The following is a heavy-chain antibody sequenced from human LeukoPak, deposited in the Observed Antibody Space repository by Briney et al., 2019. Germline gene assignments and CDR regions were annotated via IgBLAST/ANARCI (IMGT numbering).Heavy chain of an antibody. CDR1: GFTFDDYV. Sequence: GGSLRLSCAASGFTFDDYVMHWVRQAPGKGLEWVSGISWNSGNIGYADSVKGRFTISRDNSKTTLYLQMNSLRAEDTAVYYCAREQNQGDAFDIWGQGTMVTVSS. CDR3: AREQNQGDAFDI. V-gene: IGHV3-9*01. J-gene: IGHJ3*02. CDR2: ISWNSGNI.